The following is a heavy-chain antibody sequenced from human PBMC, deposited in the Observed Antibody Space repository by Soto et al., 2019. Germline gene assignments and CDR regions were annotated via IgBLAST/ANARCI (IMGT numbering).Heavy chain of an antibody. Sequence: QVQLVESGGGVVQPGRSLRLSCAASGFTFSSYAMHWVRQAPGKGLEWVAVISYDGSNKYYADSVKGRFTSSRDKSTNTLYRLMNSLRADDTAVYYCAGDPAAALYYYYGIDVWGQGTTVTVSS. CDR2: ISYDGSNK. V-gene: IGHV3-30-3*01. J-gene: IGHJ6*02. D-gene: IGHD2-2*01. CDR3: AGDPAAALYYYYGIDV. CDR1: GFTFSSYA.